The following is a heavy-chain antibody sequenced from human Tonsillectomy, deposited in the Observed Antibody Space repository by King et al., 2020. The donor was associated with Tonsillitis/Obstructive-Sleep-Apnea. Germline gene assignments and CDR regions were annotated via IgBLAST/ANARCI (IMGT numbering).Heavy chain of an antibody. Sequence: VQLVQSGGGVVQPGRSLRLSCAASGFTFSTYAMHWVRQAPGKGLEWVAVISYDGSNKYYADSVKGRFTISSDNSKNTLYLQMNSLRAEDTAVYYCARAPGGDCSSTSCYSLGYCSGGSCPGAFEIWGQGTMVTVSS. CDR3: ARAPGGDCSSTSCYSLGYCSGGSCPGAFEI. V-gene: IGHV3-30*01. J-gene: IGHJ3*02. CDR2: ISYDGSNK. CDR1: GFTFSTYA. D-gene: IGHD2-15*01.